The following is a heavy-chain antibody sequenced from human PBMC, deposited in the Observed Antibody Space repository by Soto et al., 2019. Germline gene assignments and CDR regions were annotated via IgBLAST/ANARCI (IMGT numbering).Heavy chain of an antibody. D-gene: IGHD6-19*01. Sequence: QVQLVQSGAEVKKPGSSVKVSCKASGGTFSSYTISGVRQAPGQGLEWMGRIIPILGIANYAQKFQGRVTITADKSTSTAYMELSSLRSEDTAVYYCASYRNSGYSSTWGQGTLVTVSS. CDR2: IIPILGIA. CDR1: GGTFSSYT. J-gene: IGHJ4*02. V-gene: IGHV1-69*02. CDR3: ASYRNSGYSST.